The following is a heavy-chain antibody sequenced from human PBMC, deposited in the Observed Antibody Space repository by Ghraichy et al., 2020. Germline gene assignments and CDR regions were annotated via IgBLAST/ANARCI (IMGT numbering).Heavy chain of an antibody. V-gene: IGHV3-21*01. D-gene: IGHD2-2*01. Sequence: GGSLRLSCAASGFTFSSYSMNWVRQAPGKGLEWVSSISSSSSYIYYADSVKGRFTISRDNAKNSLYLQMNSLRAEDTAVYYCARDYRPVPAALSGWGQGTLVTVSS. CDR1: GFTFSSYS. CDR3: ARDYRPVPAALSG. CDR2: ISSSSSYI. J-gene: IGHJ4*02.